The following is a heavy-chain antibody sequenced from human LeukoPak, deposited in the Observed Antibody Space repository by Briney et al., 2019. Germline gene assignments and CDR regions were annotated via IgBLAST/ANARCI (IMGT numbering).Heavy chain of an antibody. CDR1: GGSISSGSYY. CDR2: IYTSGST. J-gene: IGHJ4*02. Sequence: SETLSLTCTVSGGSISSGSYYWSWIRQPAGKGLEWIGRIYTSGSTNYNPSLMSRVTISVDTSKNQFSVKLSSVTAADTAMYYCASGYSYGRLDYWGQGTLVSVSS. V-gene: IGHV4-61*02. CDR3: ASGYSYGRLDY. D-gene: IGHD5-18*01.